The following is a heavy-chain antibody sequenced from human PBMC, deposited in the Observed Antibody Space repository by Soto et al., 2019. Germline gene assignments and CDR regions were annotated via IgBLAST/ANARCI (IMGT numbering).Heavy chain of an antibody. CDR3: AHSLFLGWTGGHFDY. Sequence: QITLKESGPTLVNPTQPLTLSCTFSGFSLSTSGVGVGWIRQPPGKALQWLALIYWADDKRYSPSLKSRLTITKDASKNHVALTMTNMDRVDTATYYCAHSLFLGWTGGHFDYWGQGTLVTVSS. CDR2: IYWADDK. J-gene: IGHJ4*02. D-gene: IGHD6-19*01. CDR1: GFSLSTSGVG. V-gene: IGHV2-5*02.